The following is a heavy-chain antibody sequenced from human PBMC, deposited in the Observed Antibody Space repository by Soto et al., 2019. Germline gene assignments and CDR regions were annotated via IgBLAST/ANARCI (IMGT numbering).Heavy chain of an antibody. J-gene: IGHJ3*02. CDR2: IWYDGSNK. Sequence: QVQLVESGGGVVQPGRSLRLSCAASGFTFISYGMHWFPQVPGKGLGWVAVIWYDGSNKYYAVSVKGRFTISRDNSKNTLYLQMNSLRAEDTAVYYCASLVVVAATDAFDIWGQGTMVTVSS. D-gene: IGHD2-15*01. V-gene: IGHV3-33*01. CDR1: GFTFISYG. CDR3: ASLVVVAATDAFDI.